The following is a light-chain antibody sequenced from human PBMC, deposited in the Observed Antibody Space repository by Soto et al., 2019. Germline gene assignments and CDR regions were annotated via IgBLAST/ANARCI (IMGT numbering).Light chain of an antibody. CDR2: ASS. Sequence: DVQLTQSPSFLSASVGGRVTITCRASQGIGTSLAWYQQKLGKAPKLLISASSSLQSGVPSRFSGSGSGTEFTLTITNLQPADFATYYCQQVHSYPITFGPGTKVDI. V-gene: IGKV1-9*01. CDR3: QQVHSYPIT. J-gene: IGKJ3*01. CDR1: QGIGTS.